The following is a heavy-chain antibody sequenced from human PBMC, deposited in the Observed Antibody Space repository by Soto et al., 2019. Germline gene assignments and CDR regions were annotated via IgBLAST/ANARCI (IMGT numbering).Heavy chain of an antibody. CDR2: ISYDGSNK. CDR3: ARGLYPRYYYGSGSLGSETKWFDP. CDR1: GFTFSSYA. V-gene: IGHV3-30-3*01. J-gene: IGHJ5*02. Sequence: GGSLRLSCAASGFTFSSYAMHWVRQAPGKGLEWVAVISYDGSNKYYADSVKGRFTISRDNSKNTLYLQMNSLRAEDTAVYYCARGLYPRYYYGSGSLGSETKWFDPWGQGTLGTV. D-gene: IGHD3-10*01.